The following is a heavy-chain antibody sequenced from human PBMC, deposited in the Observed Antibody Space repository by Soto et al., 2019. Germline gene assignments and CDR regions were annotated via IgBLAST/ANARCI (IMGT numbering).Heavy chain of an antibody. J-gene: IGHJ5*02. V-gene: IGHV1-18*01. Sequence: ASVKVSCKASGYTFTSYGISWVRQAPGQGLEWMGWISAYNGNTNYAQKLQGRVTMTTDTSTSTAYMELRSLRSDDTAVYYCARVYYDSSGYPYNGYNWFDPWGQGTLVTVSS. CDR3: ARVYYDSSGYPYNGYNWFDP. CDR1: GYTFTSYG. CDR2: ISAYNGNT. D-gene: IGHD3-22*01.